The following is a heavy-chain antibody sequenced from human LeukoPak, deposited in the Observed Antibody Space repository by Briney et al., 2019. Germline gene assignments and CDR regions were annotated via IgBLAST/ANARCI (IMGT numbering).Heavy chain of an antibody. CDR3: ARDTMVFGEIWFDP. CDR1: GYTFTSYG. D-gene: IGHD3-10*01. CDR2: ISAYNGNT. V-gene: IGHV1-18*01. Sequence: ASVKVSCKASGYTFTSYGISWVRQAPGQGLEWMGWISAYNGNTNYAQKLQGRVTMTTDTSTSTAYMELRSLRSDDTAVYYCARDTMVFGEIWFDPWGQGTLVTVSS. J-gene: IGHJ5*02.